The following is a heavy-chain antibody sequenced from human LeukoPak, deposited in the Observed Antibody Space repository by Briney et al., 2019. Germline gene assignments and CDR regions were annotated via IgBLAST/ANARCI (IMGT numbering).Heavy chain of an antibody. V-gene: IGHV3-23*01. CDR3: AKGSGYYGSDAEYYFDY. J-gene: IGHJ4*02. CDR1: GFTFATYV. CDR2: IVGSGAKT. D-gene: IGHD2-21*02. Sequence: PGGSLRLSCAASGFTFATYVITWVRQAPGKGLEWVADIVGSGAKTFYADSVKGRFTISRDNSKNTLYLQMNSPRAEDSALYFCAKGSGYYGSDAEYYFDYWGQGTLVAVSS.